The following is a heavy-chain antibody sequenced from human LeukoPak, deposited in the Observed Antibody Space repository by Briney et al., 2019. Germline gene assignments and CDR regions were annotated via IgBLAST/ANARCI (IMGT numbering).Heavy chain of an antibody. CDR3: ARVSGSGSYDELDY. CDR1: GGSISSYY. J-gene: IGHJ4*02. V-gene: IGHV4-4*07. CDR2: IYTSGST. D-gene: IGHD3-10*01. Sequence: SETLSLTCTVSGGSISSYYWSWIRQPAGKGLEWIGRIYTSGSTNYNPSLKSRVTMSVDTSKNQFSLKLSSVTAADTAVYYCARVSGSGSYDELDYWGQGTLVTVSS.